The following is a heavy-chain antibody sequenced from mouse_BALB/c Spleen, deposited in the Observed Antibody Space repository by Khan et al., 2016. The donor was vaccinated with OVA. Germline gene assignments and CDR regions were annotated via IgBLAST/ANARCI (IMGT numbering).Heavy chain of an antibody. J-gene: IGHJ1*01. CDR3: ARPSYDPRDFEV. Sequence: EVQRVESGAELVKPGASVKLSCTASGFNIKDTYLHWVKQRPEQGLEWIGRIAPANGNTQYDPKFQGKATITSDTSSNTSYLQLNSLTSEDNAVYYCARPSYDPRDFEVWGAGTTVTVSS. V-gene: IGHV14-3*02. CDR2: IAPANGNT. CDR1: GFNIKDTY. D-gene: IGHD2-3*01.